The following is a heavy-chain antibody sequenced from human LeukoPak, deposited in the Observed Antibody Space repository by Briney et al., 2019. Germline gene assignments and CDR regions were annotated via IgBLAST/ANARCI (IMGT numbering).Heavy chain of an antibody. CDR3: ARDSSMLRGPLVIYYFDF. CDR1: DFNFITYA. CDR2: ISGGGDVT. D-gene: IGHD3-10*01. Sequence: GGSLRLSCAASDFNFITYAMSWVRQAPGKGLEWVSTISGGGDVTYYADSVKGHFTISRDNSKNTLYLQMNSLRVEDTAVYYCARDSSMLRGPLVIYYFDFWGQGSRVTVSS. V-gene: IGHV3-23*01. J-gene: IGHJ4*02.